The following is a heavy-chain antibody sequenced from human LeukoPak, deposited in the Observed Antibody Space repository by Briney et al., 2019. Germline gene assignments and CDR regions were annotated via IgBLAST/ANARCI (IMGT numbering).Heavy chain of an antibody. CDR1: GYTLTELS. CDR3: ARAIVVVSYDAFDI. CDR2: FDPEDGET. Sequence: ASVKVSCKVSGYTLTELSMHWVRQAPGKGLEWMGGFDPEDGETIYAQKFQGRVTMTTDTSTSTAYMELRSLRSDDTAVYYCARAIVVVSYDAFDIWGQGTMVTVSS. V-gene: IGHV1-24*01. D-gene: IGHD3-22*01. J-gene: IGHJ3*02.